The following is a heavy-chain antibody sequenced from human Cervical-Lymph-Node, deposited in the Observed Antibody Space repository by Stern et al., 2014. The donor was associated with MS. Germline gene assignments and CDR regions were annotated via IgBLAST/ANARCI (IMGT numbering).Heavy chain of an antibody. CDR1: GGTFNNYA. V-gene: IGHV1-69*06. CDR2: LIPILGST. Sequence: VQLVESGAEVKKPGSSVTVSCKASGGTFNNYAISWVRQAPGQGLEWMGGLIPILGSTNYAQKFQGRVTITADKSTNTSYMDLSSLRSEDTAVYYCARDYDDNGMDVWGQGTTITVSS. J-gene: IGHJ6*02. D-gene: IGHD3-3*01. CDR3: ARDYDDNGMDV.